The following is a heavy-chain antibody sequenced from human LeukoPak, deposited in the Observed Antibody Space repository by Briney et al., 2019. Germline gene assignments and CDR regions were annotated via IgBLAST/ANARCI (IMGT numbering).Heavy chain of an antibody. Sequence: SESLSPACTVAGGSISSHYWSWIRQPPGNGLEWIGYIYYSGSTNYNPSLKSRVTISVDTSKNQFSLKLSSVTAADTAVYYCARSQGSSSWYPGDYWGQGTLVTVSS. CDR2: IYYSGST. V-gene: IGHV4-59*11. CDR1: GGSISSHY. J-gene: IGHJ4*02. D-gene: IGHD6-13*01. CDR3: ARSQGSSSWYPGDY.